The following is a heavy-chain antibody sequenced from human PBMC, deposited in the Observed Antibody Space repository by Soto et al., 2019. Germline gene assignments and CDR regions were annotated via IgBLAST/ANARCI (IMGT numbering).Heavy chain of an antibody. CDR2: IIPIFGTA. V-gene: IGHV1-69*13. CDR3: ARGDSSGLYYYYGMDV. Sequence: SVKVSCKAPGGTFSSYAISWVRQAPGQGLEWMGGIIPIFGTANYAQKFQGRVTITADESTSTAYMELSSLRSEDTAVYYCARGDSSGLYYYYGMDVWGQGTTVTVSS. CDR1: GGTFSSYA. D-gene: IGHD6-19*01. J-gene: IGHJ6*02.